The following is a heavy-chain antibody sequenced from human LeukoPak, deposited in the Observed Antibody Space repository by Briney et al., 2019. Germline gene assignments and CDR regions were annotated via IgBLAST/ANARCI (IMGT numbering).Heavy chain of an antibody. CDR2: ISGSGGST. CDR1: GFTFSSYA. V-gene: IGHV3-23*01. Sequence: GGSLRLSCAASGFTFSSYAMSWVRQAPGKGLEWVSAISGSGGSTYYADSVKGRFTISRGNSKNTLYLQMNSLRAEDTAVYYCANSLPLPYDILTGYQTDYWGQGTLVTVSS. CDR3: ANSLPLPYDILTGYQTDY. D-gene: IGHD3-9*01. J-gene: IGHJ4*02.